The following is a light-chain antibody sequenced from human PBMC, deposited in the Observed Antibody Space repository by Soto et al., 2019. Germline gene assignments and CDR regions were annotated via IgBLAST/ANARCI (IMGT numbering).Light chain of an antibody. CDR1: QAISGNY. CDR3: QQYGSSPPIT. V-gene: IGKV3-20*01. J-gene: IGKJ5*01. CDR2: GAS. Sequence: EIVLTQSPGTLSLSPGEGASLSCRASQAISGNYLAWYQNKPGQAPRLILYGASSRATGIPDRFSGSGSGTDLTLTISRLETEDFAVYHCQQYGSSPPITFGQGTRLEIK.